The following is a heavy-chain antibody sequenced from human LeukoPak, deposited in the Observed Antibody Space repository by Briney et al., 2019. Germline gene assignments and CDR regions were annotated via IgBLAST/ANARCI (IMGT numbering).Heavy chain of an antibody. CDR2: IIPIFGTA. CDR3: ARDSDYGDYPSFDY. Sequence: ASVKVSCKASGGTFSSYAISWVRQAPGQGLGWMGGIIPIFGTANYAQKFQGRVTITADESTSTACMELSSLRSEDTAVYYCARDSDYGDYPSFDYWGQGTLVTVSS. D-gene: IGHD4-17*01. V-gene: IGHV1-69*13. J-gene: IGHJ4*02. CDR1: GGTFSSYA.